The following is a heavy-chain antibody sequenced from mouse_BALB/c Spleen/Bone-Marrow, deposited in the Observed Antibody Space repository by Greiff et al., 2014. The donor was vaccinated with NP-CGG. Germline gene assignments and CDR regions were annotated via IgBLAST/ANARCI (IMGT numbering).Heavy chain of an antibody. Sequence: QVQLKESGPELVKPGASVKISCTGSGYAFSSSWMNWVKQRPGQGLEWIGRTYPGDGDTNSNGRFKGKATLTADRSSNTAYMQLSSLTSVDSAVYFCARSAYYGSSYGAMDYWGQGTSVTVSS. J-gene: IGHJ4*01. V-gene: IGHV1-82*01. D-gene: IGHD1-1*01. CDR3: ARSAYYGSSYGAMDY. CDR1: GYAFSSSW. CDR2: TYPGDGDT.